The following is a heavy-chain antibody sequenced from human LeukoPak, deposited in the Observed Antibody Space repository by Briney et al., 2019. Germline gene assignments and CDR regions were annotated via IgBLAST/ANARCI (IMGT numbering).Heavy chain of an antibody. V-gene: IGHV3-48*02. J-gene: IGHJ5*02. CDR2: ISGGSNTI. Sequence: PGGSLRLSCAASGFTFSSHNMNWVRQAPGRGLEWVSFISGGSNTIYYADSVKGRFTISRDNAKNSPYLQMNSLRDEDTAVYYCARDPGYCSGGSCCNWFDPWGQGTLVTVSS. CDR3: ARDPGYCSGGSCCNWFDP. D-gene: IGHD2-15*01. CDR1: GFTFSSHN.